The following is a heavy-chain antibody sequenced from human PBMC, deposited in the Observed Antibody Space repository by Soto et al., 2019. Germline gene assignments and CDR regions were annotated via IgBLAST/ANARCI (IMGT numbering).Heavy chain of an antibody. J-gene: IGHJ3*02. CDR1: GYSFITSYH. D-gene: IGHD3-16*01. CDR2: INPTGSIT. V-gene: IGHV1-46*01. Sequence: QVQLVQSGPEVKKPGASVKVSCKASGYSFITSYHMHWVRQAPRQGLEWMGIINPTGSITKYSKKFQGRLTMTRDTSTATDYMEMSNLTSEGTAVYFCARDTFYVHDAFDILGQGTRVNVSS. CDR3: ARDTFYVHDAFDI.